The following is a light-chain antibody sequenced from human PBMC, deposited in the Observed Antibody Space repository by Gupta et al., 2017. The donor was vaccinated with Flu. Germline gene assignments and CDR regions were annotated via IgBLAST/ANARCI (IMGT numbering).Light chain of an antibody. CDR3: QQQGSTPST. CDR1: ESVKSEY. CDR2: GAS. J-gene: IGKJ2*02. V-gene: IGKV3-20*01. Sequence: DTLQLSPGERASRSCRASESVKSEYLAWYQQQPGQPPRLLIYGASSRATGVPDRFSGSGSGTEFTLTINRREPEDFAVYYCQQQGSTPSTFGQGTKVDIK.